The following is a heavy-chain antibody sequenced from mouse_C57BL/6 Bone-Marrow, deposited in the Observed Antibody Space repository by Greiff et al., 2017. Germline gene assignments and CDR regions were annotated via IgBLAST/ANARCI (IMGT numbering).Heavy chain of an antibody. CDR1: GYTFTSYW. V-gene: IGHV1-55*01. J-gene: IGHJ4*01. Sequence: QVQLQQPGAELVKPGASVKMSCKASGYTFTSYWITWVKQRPGQGLEWIGDIYPGSGSTNYNEKFKSKATLTVDTSSSTAYMQLSSLTSEDSAVYYCNKFITTVGANYAMDYWGQGTSVTVSS. D-gene: IGHD1-1*01. CDR2: IYPGSGST. CDR3: NKFITTVGANYAMDY.